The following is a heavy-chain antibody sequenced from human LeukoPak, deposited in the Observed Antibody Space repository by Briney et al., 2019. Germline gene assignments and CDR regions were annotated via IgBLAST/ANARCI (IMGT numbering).Heavy chain of an antibody. J-gene: IGHJ6*02. D-gene: IGHD1-14*01. CDR2: IITIFGTA. V-gene: IGHV1-69*13. CDR1: GGTFSSYA. CDR3: ARRRTPLTYYGMDV. Sequence: ASVRVSCTASGGTFSSYAISWVRQAPGQGLEWVGGIITIFGTANYAQKFQGRVTITADESTSTAYMELSSLRSEDTAVYYCARRRTPLTYYGMDVWGQGTTVTVSS.